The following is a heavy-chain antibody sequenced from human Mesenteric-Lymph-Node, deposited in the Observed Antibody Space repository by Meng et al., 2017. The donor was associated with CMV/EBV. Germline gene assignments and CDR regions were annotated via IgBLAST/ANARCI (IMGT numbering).Heavy chain of an antibody. J-gene: IGHJ3*01. Sequence: ASVKVSCKASGYTFTSYYMHWVRQAPGQGLEWMGIINPSGGSTSYAQKFQGRVTMTRDTSTSTVYMELSSLRSEDTAVYYCAKGLGIGIDWDESFDFWGQGTVVTVSS. V-gene: IGHV1-46*01. CDR2: INPSGGST. D-gene: IGHD2-21*01. CDR1: GYTFTSYY. CDR3: AKGLGIGIDWDESFDF.